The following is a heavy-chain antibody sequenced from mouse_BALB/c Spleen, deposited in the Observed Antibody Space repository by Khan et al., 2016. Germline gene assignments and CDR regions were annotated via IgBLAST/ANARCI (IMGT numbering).Heavy chain of an antibody. J-gene: IGHJ2*01. V-gene: IGHV3-2*02. D-gene: IGHD2-3*01. CDR3: ARFEYDGNFDFDY. Sequence: EVQLQESGPGLVKPSQSLSLTCTVTGYSITSDYAWNWIRQFPGNKLEWMGYISYSGSTSYNPSLKSRISITRDTSKNQFFLQLNSVTTEDTATYYCARFEYDGNFDFDYWGQGTTLTVSS. CDR2: ISYSGST. CDR1: GYSITSDYA.